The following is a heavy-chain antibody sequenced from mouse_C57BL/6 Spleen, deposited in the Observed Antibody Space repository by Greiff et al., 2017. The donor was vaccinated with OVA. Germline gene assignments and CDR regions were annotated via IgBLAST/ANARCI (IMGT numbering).Heavy chain of an antibody. CDR1: GYTFTDYE. D-gene: IGHD2-2*01. J-gene: IGHJ2*01. V-gene: IGHV1-15*01. CDR3: TRDGYDGGGYFDY. Sequence: QVQLQQSGAELVRPGASVTLSCKASGYTFTDYEMHWVKQTPVHGLEWIGAIDPETGGTAYNQKFKGKAILTADKSSSTAYMELRSLTSEDSAVYYCTRDGYDGGGYFDYRGQGTTLAVSS. CDR2: IDPETGGT.